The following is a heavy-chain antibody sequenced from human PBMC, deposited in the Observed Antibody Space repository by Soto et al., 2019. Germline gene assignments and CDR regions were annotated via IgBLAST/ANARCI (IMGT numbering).Heavy chain of an antibody. Sequence: GGSLRLSCAASGFTFSSYGMHWVRQAPGKGLEWVAVIWYDGSNKYYADSVKGRFTISRDNSKNTLYLQMNSLRAEDTAVYYCVSSMRQLERPLDDAFDIWGQGTMVTVSS. CDR1: GFTFSSYG. CDR2: IWYDGSNK. CDR3: VSSMRQLERPLDDAFDI. J-gene: IGHJ3*02. D-gene: IGHD1-1*01. V-gene: IGHV3-33*01.